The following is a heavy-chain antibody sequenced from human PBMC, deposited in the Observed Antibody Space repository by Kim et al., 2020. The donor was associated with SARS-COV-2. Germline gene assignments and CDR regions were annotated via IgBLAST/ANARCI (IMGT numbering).Heavy chain of an antibody. Sequence: GGSLRLSCSVSGFTFSSYAMTWVRQAPGKGLEWVSAISGGGGSKYYADSVKGRFTISRDSSKNTLYLQMNSLRAEDTAVYYCAKDPKLVYGTYSFYYCG. CDR1: GFTFSSYA. V-gene: IGHV3-23*01. CDR2: ISGGGGSK. J-gene: IGHJ4*01. CDR3: AKDPKLVYGTYSFYY. D-gene: IGHD1-26*01.